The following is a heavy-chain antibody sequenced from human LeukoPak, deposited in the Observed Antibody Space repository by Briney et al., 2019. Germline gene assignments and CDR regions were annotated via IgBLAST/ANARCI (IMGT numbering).Heavy chain of an antibody. CDR3: AGDVTESGLLWFGELSSWFDP. D-gene: IGHD3-10*01. Sequence: SETLSLTCTVSGGSISSYYWSWIRQPPGKRLEWIGYIYYSGSTNYNPSLKSRVTISVDTSKNQFSLKLRSVTAADTAVYYCAGDVTESGLLWFGELSSWFDPWGQGTLVTVSS. J-gene: IGHJ5*02. V-gene: IGHV4-59*12. CDR2: IYYSGST. CDR1: GGSISSYY.